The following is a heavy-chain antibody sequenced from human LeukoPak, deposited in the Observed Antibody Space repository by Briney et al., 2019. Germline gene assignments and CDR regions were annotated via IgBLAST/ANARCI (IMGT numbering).Heavy chain of an antibody. CDR3: ARHRSSWYIPTYYYMDV. V-gene: IGHV5-51*01. CDR1: GSRFTSYW. D-gene: IGHD6-13*01. J-gene: IGHJ6*03. CDR2: IYPGDSDT. Sequence: AGGSLQISCQGSGSRFTSYWIGGVRQKPGKGLEWMGIIYPGDSDTRYSPSFQGQVTISADKSISTAYLQWSSLKASDTAMYYCARHRSSWYIPTYYYMDVWGKGTTVTVSS.